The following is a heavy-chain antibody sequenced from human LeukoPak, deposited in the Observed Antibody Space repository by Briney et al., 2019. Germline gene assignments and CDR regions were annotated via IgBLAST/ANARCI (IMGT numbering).Heavy chain of an antibody. CDR2: ISGSGGST. Sequence: PGGSLRLSCAASGFTFSSYAMSWVRQAPGKGLEWVSAISGSGGSTYYADSVKGRFTISRDNSKNTLYLQMNSLRAEDTAVYYRAKAALYYYDSSGFDYWGRGTLVTVSS. V-gene: IGHV3-23*01. J-gene: IGHJ4*02. CDR3: AKAALYYYDSSGFDY. D-gene: IGHD3-22*01. CDR1: GFTFSSYA.